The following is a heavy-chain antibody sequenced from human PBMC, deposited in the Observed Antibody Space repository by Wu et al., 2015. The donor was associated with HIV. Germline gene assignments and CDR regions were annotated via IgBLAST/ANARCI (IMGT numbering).Heavy chain of an antibody. V-gene: IGHV1-69*12. CDR2: IIPIFGIP. D-gene: IGHD3-22*01. CDR3: ARDLYYYDSGQGKYNYYYMDV. CDR1: EDTFSSYA. J-gene: IGHJ6*03. Sequence: QVQMVQSGAEMKNPGSSVKVSCKTSEDTFSSYAISWVRQAPGQGLEWMGGIIPIFGIPNYAQKFQGRVMITADESTSTVYMEVSSLRSEDTAVYYCARDLYYYDSGQGKYNYYYMDVVGTKGPRSPSP.